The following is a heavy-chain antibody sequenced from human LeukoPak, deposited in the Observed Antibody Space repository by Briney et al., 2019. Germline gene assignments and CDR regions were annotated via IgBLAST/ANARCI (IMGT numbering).Heavy chain of an antibody. CDR2: IYYSGST. CDR3: ARLWEQQLNQNWFDP. D-gene: IGHD6-13*01. V-gene: IGHV4-39*01. Sequence: SETLSLTCTVSGGSISSSSYYWGWIRQPPGKGLGWIGSIYYSGSTYYDPSLKSRVTISVDTSKNQFSLKLSSVTAADTAVYYCARLWEQQLNQNWFDPWGQGTLVTVSS. J-gene: IGHJ5*02. CDR1: GGSISSSSYY.